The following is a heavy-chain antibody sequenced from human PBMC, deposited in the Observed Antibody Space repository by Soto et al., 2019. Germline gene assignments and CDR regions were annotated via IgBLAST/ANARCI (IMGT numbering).Heavy chain of an antibody. J-gene: IGHJ6*02. CDR2: ISGSGGST. CDR3: AQTDLLYYYYGMDV. CDR1: GFTFSSYA. Sequence: GSLRLSCAASGFTFSSYAMSWVRQAPGKGLEWVSAISGSGGSTYYADSVKGRFTISRDNSKNTLYLQMNSLRAEDTAVYYCAQTDLLYYYYGMDVWGQGTTVTVSS. D-gene: IGHD3-3*01. V-gene: IGHV3-23*01.